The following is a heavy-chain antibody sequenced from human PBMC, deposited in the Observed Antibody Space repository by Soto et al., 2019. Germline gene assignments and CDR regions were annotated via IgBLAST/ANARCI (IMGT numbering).Heavy chain of an antibody. V-gene: IGHV3-53*01. Sequence: GGSLRLSCAASGFTVSSNYMSWVRQAPGKGLEWVSVIYSGGSTYYADSVRGRFTISRDNSKNTLYLQMNSLRAEDTAVYYCAKDPGEYYDFWSGAFDPWGQGTLVTVSS. CDR1: GFTVSSNY. CDR3: AKDPGEYYDFWSGAFDP. CDR2: IYSGGST. J-gene: IGHJ5*02. D-gene: IGHD3-3*01.